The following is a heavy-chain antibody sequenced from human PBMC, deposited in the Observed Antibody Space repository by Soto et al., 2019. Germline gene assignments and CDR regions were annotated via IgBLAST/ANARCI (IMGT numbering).Heavy chain of an antibody. CDR2: IYYSGST. D-gene: IGHD5-18*01. CDR1: GGSISSYY. J-gene: IGHJ4*02. Sequence: PSETLSLTCAVYGGSISSYYWSWIRQPPGKGLEWIGYIYYSGSTNYNPSLKSRVTISVDTSKNQFSLKLSSETAADTAVYYCARADTAMGLDYWGQGTLVTVSS. V-gene: IGHV4-59*01. CDR3: ARADTAMGLDY.